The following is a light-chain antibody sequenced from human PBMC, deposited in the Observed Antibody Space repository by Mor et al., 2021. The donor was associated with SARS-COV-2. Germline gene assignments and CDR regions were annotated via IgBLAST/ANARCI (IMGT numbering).Light chain of an antibody. V-gene: IGKV3-15*01. CDR1: QSVGNN. J-gene: IGKJ2*01. Sequence: PGEKATLSCRASQSVGNNLAWYQGKPGQSPRLLIYGASTRASGIPARFSGSGSGTDFTLTISAVEPEDCAVYYCQQYGNSPDPFGQGTKLEIK. CDR3: QQYGNSPDP. CDR2: GAS.